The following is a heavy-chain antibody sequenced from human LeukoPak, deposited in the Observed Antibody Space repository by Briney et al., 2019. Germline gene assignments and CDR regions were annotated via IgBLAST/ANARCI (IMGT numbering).Heavy chain of an antibody. D-gene: IGHD3-3*01. CDR1: GYIFSNYG. CDR2: ISGHNGNT. V-gene: IGHV1-18*01. J-gene: IGHJ4*02. CDR3: ARDHAGSYYDVWSGYYNDDGGVDY. Sequence: ASVKVSCKASGYIFSNYGISWVRQAPGQGLEWMGWISGHNGNTNYAQKVQDRVTMTTDTSTNTAYMELKTLRSDDTAVYFCARDHAGSYYDVWSGYYNDDGGVDYWGQGTLVTVSS.